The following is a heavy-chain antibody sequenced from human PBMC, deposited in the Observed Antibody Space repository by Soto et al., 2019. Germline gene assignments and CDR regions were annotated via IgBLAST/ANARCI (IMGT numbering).Heavy chain of an antibody. J-gene: IGHJ5*02. V-gene: IGHV1-2*02. CDR3: ARVGNEDSSGWPLGH. D-gene: IGHD6-19*01. Sequence: SVKVSCKTSGYTFSDYYIHWVRQAPGQGLEWMGWINPKSGDIKYAQRFQGRVTVTRDTSTSSAYMELRRLRSDDTAVYYCARVGNEDSSGWPLGHWGQGALVTVSS. CDR2: INPKSGDI. CDR1: GYTFSDYY.